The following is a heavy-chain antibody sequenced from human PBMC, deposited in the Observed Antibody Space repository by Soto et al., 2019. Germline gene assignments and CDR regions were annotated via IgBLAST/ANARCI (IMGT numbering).Heavy chain of an antibody. D-gene: IGHD3-9*01. J-gene: IGHJ4*02. Sequence: EVQLVESGGGLVQPGGSLRLSCAASGFTFSNYWMHWVRLPPGKGLLWVSRINIGGSATNYAGSVEGRFTVSRDDAKNTLSLQMNSLRDDDTAVYYCVRVTNDWYGIDYWGQGAPVTVSP. CDR1: GFTFSNYW. V-gene: IGHV3-74*01. CDR2: INIGGSAT. CDR3: VRVTNDWYGIDY.